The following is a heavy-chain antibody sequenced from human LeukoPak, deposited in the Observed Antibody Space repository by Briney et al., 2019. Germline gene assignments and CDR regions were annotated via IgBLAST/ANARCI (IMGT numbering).Heavy chain of an antibody. CDR3: ARVYSSSSGKNAFDI. J-gene: IGHJ3*02. D-gene: IGHD6-6*01. Sequence: PGGSLRLSCAASGFTFSNHWMSWVRQAPGKGLEWVANIKQDGSEKDYVDSVKGRFTISRDNAKNSLFLQVNSLRAEDTAVYYCARVYSSSSGKNAFDIWGQGTMVTVSS. CDR1: GFTFSNHW. CDR2: IKQDGSEK. V-gene: IGHV3-7*03.